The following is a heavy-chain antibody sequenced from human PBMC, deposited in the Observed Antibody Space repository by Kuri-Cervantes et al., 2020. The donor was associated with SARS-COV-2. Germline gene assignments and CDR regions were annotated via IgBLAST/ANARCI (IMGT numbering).Heavy chain of an antibody. CDR3: TRPTSCSSTSCYKDY. CDR1: GFTFSSYA. D-gene: IGHD2-2*02. Sequence: GESLKISCAASGFTFSSYAMSWVRQAPGKGLEWVSAISGSGGSTYYADSVKGRFTISRDNSKNTLYLQMNSLKTEDTAVYYYTRPTSCSSTSCYKDYWGQGTLVTVSS. CDR2: ISGSGGST. J-gene: IGHJ4*02. V-gene: IGHV3-23*01.